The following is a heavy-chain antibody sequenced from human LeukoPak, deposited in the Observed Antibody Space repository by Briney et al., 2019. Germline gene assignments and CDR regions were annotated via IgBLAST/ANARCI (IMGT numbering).Heavy chain of an antibody. CDR1: GFTFSSYA. CDR3: AKDQSIVGATYRFDP. CDR2: ISGSGGST. J-gene: IGHJ5*02. Sequence: GGSLRLSCAASGFTFSSYAMSWVRQAPGKGLEWVSAISGSGGSTYYADSVKGRFTISRDNSKNTLYLQMNSLRAEDTAVYYCAKDQSIVGATYRFDPWGQGTLVPVSS. V-gene: IGHV3-23*01. D-gene: IGHD1-26*01.